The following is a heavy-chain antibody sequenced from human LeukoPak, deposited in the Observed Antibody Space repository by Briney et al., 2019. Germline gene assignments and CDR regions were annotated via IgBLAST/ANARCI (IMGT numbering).Heavy chain of an antibody. CDR1: GFTFSSYA. D-gene: IGHD5-18*01. J-gene: IGHJ4*02. Sequence: RGSLRLSCAASGFTFSSYAVSWVRQAPGKGLEWVSAISGSGGSTYYADSVKGRFTISRDNSKNTLYLQMNSLRAEDTAVYYCAKDREYSYGPSAVYFDYWGQGTLVTVSS. CDR2: ISGSGGST. CDR3: AKDREYSYGPSAVYFDY. V-gene: IGHV3-23*01.